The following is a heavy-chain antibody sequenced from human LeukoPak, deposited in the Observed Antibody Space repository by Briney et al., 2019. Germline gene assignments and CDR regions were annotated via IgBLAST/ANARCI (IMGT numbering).Heavy chain of an antibody. Sequence: GGSLRLSCAASGFTFSSYAMHWVRQAPGKGLEWVAVISYDGSNKYYADSVKGRFTISRDNSKDTLYLQMNSLRAEDTAVYYCASSPYCGGDCYSFDYWGQGTLVTVSS. CDR2: ISYDGSNK. D-gene: IGHD2-21*02. J-gene: IGHJ4*02. CDR1: GFTFSSYA. CDR3: ASSPYCGGDCYSFDY. V-gene: IGHV3-30-3*01.